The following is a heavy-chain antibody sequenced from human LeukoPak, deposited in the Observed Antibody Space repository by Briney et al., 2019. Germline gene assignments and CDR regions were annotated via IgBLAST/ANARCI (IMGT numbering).Heavy chain of an antibody. CDR1: GGSISSYY. CDR3: ARGLAVYGGNSGVYFDY. V-gene: IGHV4-59*01. CDR2: IYYSGST. J-gene: IGHJ4*02. D-gene: IGHD4-23*01. Sequence: SETLSLTCTVSGGSISSYYWSWIRQPPGKGLEWIGYIYYSGSTNYNPSLKSRVTISVDTSKNQFSLKLSSVSAADTAVYYCARGLAVYGGNSGVYFDYWGQGTLVTVSS.